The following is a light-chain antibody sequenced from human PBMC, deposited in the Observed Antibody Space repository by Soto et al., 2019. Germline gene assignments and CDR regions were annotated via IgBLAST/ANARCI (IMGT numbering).Light chain of an antibody. CDR2: DVA. Sequence: QSVLTQPASVSGSPGQSVTISCTGTSSDVGGYKYVSWYQQHPNRAPKLIIYDVANRPSGVSNRFSGSKSGDTASLTISGLQADDEANYYCSSYTSNDVVFGGGTQLTVL. CDR3: SSYTSNDVV. V-gene: IGLV2-14*03. CDR1: SSDVGGYKY. J-gene: IGLJ2*01.